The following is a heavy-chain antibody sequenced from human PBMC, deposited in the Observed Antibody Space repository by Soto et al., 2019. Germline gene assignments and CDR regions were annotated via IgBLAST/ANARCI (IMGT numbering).Heavy chain of an antibody. D-gene: IGHD1-1*01. V-gene: IGHV1-18*01. CDR1: GYTFANYG. Sequence: QVQLVQSGAEVKKPGASVKVSCKASGYTFANYGISWVRQAPGQGLEWMGWINAYTGNTTYAQKFQGRVTMTTDTSTTTAYMELRGLRSNDTAVYYGASDRPPSTSPQNCVDRWGQGTVVTVSS. CDR3: ASDRPPSTSPQNCVDR. J-gene: IGHJ5*02. CDR2: INAYTGNT.